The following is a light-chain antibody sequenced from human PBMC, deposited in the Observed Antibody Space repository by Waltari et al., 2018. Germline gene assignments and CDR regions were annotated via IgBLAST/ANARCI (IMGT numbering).Light chain of an antibody. J-gene: IGKJ2*01. V-gene: IGKV4-1*01. CDR2: WAS. CDR3: QQYYSTPYT. Sequence: DIVVTQSPDSLVVSLGERATINCKSSQSVLYSSNNKNYLAWYQHKPGQPPKLLIYWASTRESGVPDRFSGSGSGTDFTLTISSLQAEDVAVYYCQQYYSTPYTFGQGTKLEIK. CDR1: QSVLYSSNNKNY.